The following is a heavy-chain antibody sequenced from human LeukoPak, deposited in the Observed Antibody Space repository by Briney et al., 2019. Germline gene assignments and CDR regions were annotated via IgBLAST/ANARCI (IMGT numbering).Heavy chain of an antibody. V-gene: IGHV4-39*01. CDR1: GGSISSSSYY. J-gene: IGHJ4*02. CDR3: AKHKENYGDSCLDDY. Sequence: SETLSLTCTVSGGSISSSSYYWGWIRQPPGKGLVWIGSIYYSGSTYYNPSLKSRVSISVDTSKNQFSLRLSSVTAADTAVYYCAKHKENYGDSCLDDYWGQGTLVTVSS. CDR2: IYYSGST. D-gene: IGHD4-17*01.